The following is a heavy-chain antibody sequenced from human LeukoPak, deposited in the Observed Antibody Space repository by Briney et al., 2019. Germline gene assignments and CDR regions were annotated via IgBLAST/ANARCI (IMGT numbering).Heavy chain of an antibody. Sequence: SGGSLRLSCAASGFTFTIHYMTWLRQAPGMGLEWVANINQGGTEEHYLDSVKGRFTISRDNARNSLYLQMNSLRAEDTAIYYCARGRDWFDPLGQGTLVTVSS. CDR1: GFTFTIHY. CDR2: INQGGTEE. V-gene: IGHV3-7*04. J-gene: IGHJ5*02. CDR3: ARGRDWFDP.